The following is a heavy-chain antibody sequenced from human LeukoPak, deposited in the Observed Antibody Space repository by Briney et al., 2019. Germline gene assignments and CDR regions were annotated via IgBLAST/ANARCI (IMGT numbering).Heavy chain of an antibody. V-gene: IGHV4-59*01. CDR1: VDSISSYY. CDR3: ASTTPRGISY. CDR2: IYYSGST. J-gene: IGHJ4*02. D-gene: IGHD3-16*01. Sequence: PSETLSLTCTVSVDSISSYYWSWIRQPPGKGLEWIGYIYYSGSTNYNPSLKSRVTISIDTSKNQFSLKLSSVTAADTAVYYFASTTPRGISYWGQGTLVTVSS.